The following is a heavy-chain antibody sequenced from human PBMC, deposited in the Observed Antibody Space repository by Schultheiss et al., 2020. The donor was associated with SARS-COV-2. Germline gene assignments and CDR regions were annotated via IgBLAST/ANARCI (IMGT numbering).Heavy chain of an antibody. J-gene: IGHJ4*02. Sequence: GGSLRLSCAASGFTFSSYAMSWVRQAPGKGLEWVSSISSSSSYIYYADSVKGRFTISRDNAKNSLYLQMNSLRAEDTAVYYCARDDGPYSSSWYYFDYWGQGTLVTVSS. D-gene: IGHD6-13*01. CDR1: GFTFSSYA. CDR2: ISSSSSYI. CDR3: ARDDGPYSSSWYYFDY. V-gene: IGHV3-21*01.